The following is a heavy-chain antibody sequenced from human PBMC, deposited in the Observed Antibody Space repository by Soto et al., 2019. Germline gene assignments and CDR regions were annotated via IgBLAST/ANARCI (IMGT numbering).Heavy chain of an antibody. CDR3: ASAKAVVIAPLGI. CDR1: GFTFNNSA. CDR2: ISENGGSRGGT. Sequence: PGGSLRLSCAASGFTFNNSAMTWVRQAPGQGLEWVASISENGGSRGGTYYADSVKGRFTLSRDNPKNTLYLQVDSLTGADTAVYYCASAKAVVIAPLGIWGQGALVTVSS. D-gene: IGHD2-21*01. J-gene: IGHJ3*02. V-gene: IGHV3-23*01.